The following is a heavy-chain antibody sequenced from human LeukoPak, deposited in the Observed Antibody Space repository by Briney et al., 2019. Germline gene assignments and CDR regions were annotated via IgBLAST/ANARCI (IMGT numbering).Heavy chain of an antibody. D-gene: IGHD1-7*01. CDR2: IYYSGST. CDR3: ARGLSGITGTTYYYYGMDV. J-gene: IGHJ6*02. Sequence: SETLPLTCTVSGGSISSYYWSWIRQPPGKGLEWIGYIYYSGSTNYNPSLKSRVTISVDTSKNQFSLKLSSVTAADTAVYYCARGLSGITGTTYYYYGMDVWGQGTTVTVSS. V-gene: IGHV4-59*01. CDR1: GGSISSYY.